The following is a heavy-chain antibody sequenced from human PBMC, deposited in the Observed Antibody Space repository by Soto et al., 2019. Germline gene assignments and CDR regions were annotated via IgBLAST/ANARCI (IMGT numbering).Heavy chain of an antibody. D-gene: IGHD2-2*01. Sequence: GGSLRLSCAASGFTFSSYGMHWVRQAPGKGLEWVAVISYDGSNKYYADSVKGRFTISRDNSKNTLYLQMNSLRAEDTAVYYCAKDYGYCISTSCYEMGYWGQGTLVTVS. CDR1: GFTFSSYG. V-gene: IGHV3-30*18. CDR3: AKDYGYCISTSCYEMGY. J-gene: IGHJ4*02. CDR2: ISYDGSNK.